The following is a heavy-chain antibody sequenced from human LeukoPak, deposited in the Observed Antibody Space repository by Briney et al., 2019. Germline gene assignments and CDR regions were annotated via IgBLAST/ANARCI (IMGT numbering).Heavy chain of an antibody. V-gene: IGHV3-21*01. J-gene: IGHJ4*02. Sequence: GGSLRLSCAASGFSFSSYSMNWVRQAPGKGLEWVSSISSGGNYIYYADSVKGRFTISRDNAKNSLYLQMNSLRAEDTAVYYCAREGYFDYWGQGTLVTVSS. CDR3: AREGYFDY. CDR1: GFSFSSYS. D-gene: IGHD6-13*01. CDR2: ISSGGNYI.